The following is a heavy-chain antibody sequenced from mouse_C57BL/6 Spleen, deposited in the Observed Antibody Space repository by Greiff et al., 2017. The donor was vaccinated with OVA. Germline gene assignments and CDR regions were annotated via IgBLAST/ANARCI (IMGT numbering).Heavy chain of an antibody. V-gene: IGHV2-2*01. D-gene: IGHD5-5*01. CDR1: GFSLTSYG. Sequence: QVQLKQSGPGLVQPSQSLSITCTVSGFSLTSYGVHWVRQSPGKGLEWLGVIWSGGSTAYNAAFISSLSISKDNSKSQVFFKMNSLQADDTAIYYCARNTPTYYYYAMDYWGQGTSVTVSS. CDR2: IWSGGST. CDR3: ARNTPTYYYYAMDY. J-gene: IGHJ4*01.